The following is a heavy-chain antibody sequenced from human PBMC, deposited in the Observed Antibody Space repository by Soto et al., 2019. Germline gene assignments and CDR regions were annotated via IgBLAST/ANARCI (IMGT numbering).Heavy chain of an antibody. CDR1: GGSISSYY. D-gene: IGHD5-18*01. Sequence: SETLSLTCTVSGGSISSYYWSWIRQPPGKGLEWIGYIYYSGSTDYNPSLKSRVTISVDTSKNQFSLKLSSVTAADTAVYYCARGSQVDTAMGWHFYYYYYGMDVWGQGTTVTVSS. J-gene: IGHJ6*02. CDR2: IYYSGST. V-gene: IGHV4-59*01. CDR3: ARGSQVDTAMGWHFYYYYYGMDV.